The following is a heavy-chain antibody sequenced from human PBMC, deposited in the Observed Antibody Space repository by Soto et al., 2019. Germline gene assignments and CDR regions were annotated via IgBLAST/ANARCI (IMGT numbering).Heavy chain of an antibody. CDR1: GGSISSGDYY. Sequence: QVQLQESGPGLVKPSQTLSLTCTVSGGSISSGDYYWSWIRQPPGKGLEWIGYIYYSGSTYYNPSLKSRVTISVDTSKNQFSLKLSSVTAADTAVYYCARDLSNGLLWFGELWGMDVWGQGTTVTVSS. CDR2: IYYSGST. D-gene: IGHD3-10*01. J-gene: IGHJ6*02. V-gene: IGHV4-30-4*01. CDR3: ARDLSNGLLWFGELWGMDV.